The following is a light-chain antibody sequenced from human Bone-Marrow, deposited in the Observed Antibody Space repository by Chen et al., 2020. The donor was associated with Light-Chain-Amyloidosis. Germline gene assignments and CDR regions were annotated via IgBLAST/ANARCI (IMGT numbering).Light chain of an antibody. CDR3: SSYTSSSTLVV. CDR2: DVS. CDR1: SSDVGGYNY. V-gene: IGLV2-14*01. J-gene: IGLJ2*01. Sequence: QSALTQPASVSGSPGQSITISCTGTSSDVGGYNYVSLYQQHPGKAPKLVIYDVSNRPSGVSNRFSGSKSGNTASLTISGLQAEDEADYYCSSYTSSSTLVVFGGGTKLTVL.